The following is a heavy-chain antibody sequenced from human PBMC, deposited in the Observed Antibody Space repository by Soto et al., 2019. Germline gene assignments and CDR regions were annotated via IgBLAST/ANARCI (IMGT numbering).Heavy chain of an antibody. CDR3: ARDMEAVAGTVYFDY. D-gene: IGHD6-19*01. CDR1: GYTFTSYY. Sequence: ASVKVSCKASGYTFTSYYMHWVRQAPGQGLEWMGIINPSGGSTSYAQKFQGRVTMTRDTSTSTVYMELSSLRSEDTAVYYCARDMEAVAGTVYFDYWGQGTLVTVPS. CDR2: INPSGGST. V-gene: IGHV1-46*01. J-gene: IGHJ4*02.